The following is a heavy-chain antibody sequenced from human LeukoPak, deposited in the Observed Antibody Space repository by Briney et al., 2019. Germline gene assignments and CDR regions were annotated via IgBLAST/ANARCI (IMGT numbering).Heavy chain of an antibody. Sequence: PSETLSLTCTVSGGSISSYYWSWIRQPPGKGLEWIGYIYYSGSTNYNPSLKSRVTISVDTSKNLFSLKLSSVTAADTAVYYCARAAGYSSSWYWGNFDYWGQGTLVTVSS. J-gene: IGHJ4*02. CDR1: GGSISSYY. CDR2: IYYSGST. CDR3: ARAAGYSSSWYWGNFDY. D-gene: IGHD6-13*01. V-gene: IGHV4-59*01.